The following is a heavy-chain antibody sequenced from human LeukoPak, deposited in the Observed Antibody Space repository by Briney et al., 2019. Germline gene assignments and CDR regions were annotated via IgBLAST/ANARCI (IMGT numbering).Heavy chain of an antibody. V-gene: IGHV3-20*04. Sequence: PGGSLRLSCAASVFTFSSYWMSWVRQAPGKGLEWVSGINWNGGSTGYADSVKGRFTISRDNAKNSLYLQMNSLRAEDTALYYCARYEFLAFDIWGQGTMVTVSS. J-gene: IGHJ3*02. CDR3: ARYEFLAFDI. D-gene: IGHD3-3*01. CDR1: VFTFSSYW. CDR2: INWNGGST.